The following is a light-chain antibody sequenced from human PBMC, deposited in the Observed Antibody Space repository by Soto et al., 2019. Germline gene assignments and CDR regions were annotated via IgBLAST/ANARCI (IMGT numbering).Light chain of an antibody. CDR2: LNSDGSH. CDR3: QTLGSGIVV. Sequence: QLVLTQSPSASASLGASVKLTCTLSSGHSNYAIAWHQQQSEKGPRYLMKLNSDGSHSKGDGIPDRFSGSSSGAERYLTISSLQSYDEADYYCQTLGSGIVVFGGGTKLTLL. V-gene: IGLV4-69*01. J-gene: IGLJ2*01. CDR1: SGHSNYA.